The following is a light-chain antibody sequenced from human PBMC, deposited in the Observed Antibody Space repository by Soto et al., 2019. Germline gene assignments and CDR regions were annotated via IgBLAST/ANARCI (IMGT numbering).Light chain of an antibody. CDR3: QQSYRTTPYT. Sequence: DLQMTQSPSSLSASVGDRVTITCRASQSISSYLNWYQQKPGEAPKLLIYAASNLQGGVPSRFSGSGSGTDFSLTISSLRPEDFATYYCQQSYRTTPYTFGQGTKLE. J-gene: IGKJ2*01. V-gene: IGKV1-39*01. CDR1: QSISSY. CDR2: AAS.